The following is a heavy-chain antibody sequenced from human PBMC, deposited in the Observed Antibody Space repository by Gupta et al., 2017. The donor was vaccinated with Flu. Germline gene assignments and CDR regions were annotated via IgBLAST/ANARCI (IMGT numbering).Heavy chain of an antibody. D-gene: IGHD5-24*01. CDR2: INQDGSTE. Sequence: EVKLVESGGGLVQPGGSLSLSCATSGFSFSDYWMNWVRQAPGKGLEWVANINQDGSTENYVDSLKGRFTVSRDNAKNSLYLQMDSLTVEDTAVYFCARNRGWEQFDYWGQGTLVTVSS. CDR3: ARNRGWEQFDY. V-gene: IGHV3-7*01. CDR1: GFSFSDYW. J-gene: IGHJ4*02.